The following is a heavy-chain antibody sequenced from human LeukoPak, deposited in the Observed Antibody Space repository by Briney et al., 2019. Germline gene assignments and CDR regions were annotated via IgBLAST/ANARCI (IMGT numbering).Heavy chain of an antibody. J-gene: IGHJ4*02. CDR2: IYYSGST. V-gene: IGHV4-39*01. D-gene: IGHD4-11*01. Sequence: SETLSRTCNVSGGSITSDGHYWDWIRQPPGKGLERIGTIYYSGSTYYNPSLKSRVTTAIDTSKNQFSLKLTSVTAADTAVYFCARRRAGSDYNDYWGEGTLVTVSS. CDR1: GGSITSDGHY. CDR3: ARRRAGSDYNDY.